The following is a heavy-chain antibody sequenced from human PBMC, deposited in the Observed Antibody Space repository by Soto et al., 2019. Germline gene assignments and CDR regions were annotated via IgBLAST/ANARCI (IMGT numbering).Heavy chain of an antibody. D-gene: IGHD2-15*01. J-gene: IGHJ5*02. Sequence: QVHLQESGPGLVKPSQTLSLTCTVSDGSITNADYYWTWIRQPPGKGLEWLGYIYYNGNTYYHPALHSRLLISIDTPKNQSSVGLSSVTAAGTAVYYCARVVGGGTCRRSDCLIWFDPWGQGTLVTVSS. CDR2: IYYNGNT. CDR3: ARVVGGGTCRRSDCLIWFDP. V-gene: IGHV4-30-4*01. CDR1: DGSITNADYY.